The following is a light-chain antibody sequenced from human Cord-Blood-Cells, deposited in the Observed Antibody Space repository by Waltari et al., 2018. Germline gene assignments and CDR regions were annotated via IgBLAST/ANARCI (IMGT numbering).Light chain of an antibody. CDR2: DVS. Sequence: QSALTQPRSVSGSPGQSVTIPCTGTSSDVGGYNYVSWYQQHPGKAPKLMIYDVSKRPSGVPDRFSGSNSGNTASLTISGLQAEDEADYYCCSYTGSYTWVFGGGTKLTVL. CDR3: CSYTGSYTWV. J-gene: IGLJ3*02. CDR1: SSDVGGYNY. V-gene: IGLV2-11*01.